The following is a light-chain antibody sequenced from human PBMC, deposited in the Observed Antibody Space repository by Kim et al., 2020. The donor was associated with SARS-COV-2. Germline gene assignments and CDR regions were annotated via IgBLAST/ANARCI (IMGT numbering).Light chain of an antibody. CDR1: QSISSY. CDR2: SAS. J-gene: IGKJ1*01. CDR3: QQSYRTPWT. Sequence: DIQMTQSPSSLSASVGDRVTITCRASQSISSYLNWYQQKPAKAPKLLIYSASSLQSGVPSRFSGSGSGTDFTLTIRSLQPEDFATYYCQQSYRTPWTFVEGTKGDIK. V-gene: IGKV1-39*01.